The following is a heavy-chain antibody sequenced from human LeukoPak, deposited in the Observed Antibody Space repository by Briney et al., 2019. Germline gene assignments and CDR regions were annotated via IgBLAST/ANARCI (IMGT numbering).Heavy chain of an antibody. J-gene: IGHJ3*02. D-gene: IGHD6-13*01. CDR3: ARHSTSSTTDAFDI. CDR1: GYSISSGYY. Sequence: SETLSLTCAVSGYSISSGYYWGWIRQPPGKGLEWIGSIYHSGSTYYNPSLKSRVTISVDTSKSQFSLKLSSVTAADTAVYYCARHSTSSTTDAFDIWGQGTMVTASS. CDR2: IYHSGST. V-gene: IGHV4-38-2*01.